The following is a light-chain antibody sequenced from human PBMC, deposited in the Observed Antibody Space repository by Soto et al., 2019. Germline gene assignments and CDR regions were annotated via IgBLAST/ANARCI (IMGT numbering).Light chain of an antibody. CDR3: LQDYNYPWT. J-gene: IGKJ1*01. V-gene: IGKV1-6*01. Sequence: AILMTQSPSSLSASVGDRVTITCRASQSIRNDLGWYQQKPGKAPKLLIYAASSLQSGVPSRFSGSGSGTDFTLTISSLQPEDFASYYCLQDYNYPWTFGQGTKVEIK. CDR2: AAS. CDR1: QSIRND.